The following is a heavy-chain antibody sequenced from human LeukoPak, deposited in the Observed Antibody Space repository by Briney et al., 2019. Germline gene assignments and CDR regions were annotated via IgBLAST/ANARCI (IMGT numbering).Heavy chain of an antibody. CDR1: GGSISSGSYY. CDR2: IYTSGST. J-gene: IGHJ5*02. CDR3: ARAPDYYGSGRVWFDP. Sequence: PSETLSLTCTVSGGSISSGSYYWSWIRQPAGKGLEWIGRIYTSGSTNYNPSLKSRVTISVDTSKNQFSLKLSSVTAADTAVYYCARAPDYYGSGRVWFDPWGQGTLVTVSS. D-gene: IGHD3-10*01. V-gene: IGHV4-61*02.